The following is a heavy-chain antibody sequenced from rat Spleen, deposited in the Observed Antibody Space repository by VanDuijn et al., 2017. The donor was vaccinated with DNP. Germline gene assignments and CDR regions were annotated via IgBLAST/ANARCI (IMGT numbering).Heavy chain of an antibody. J-gene: IGHJ2*01. D-gene: IGHD4-3*01. CDR2: ISTSGYST. Sequence: EVQLVESGGGLVQPGRSLKLSCAASEFTFSNYAMAWVRQAPKRGLEWVATISTSGYSTYYRDSVKGRFTISRDNAKSTQYLQMDSLRSEDTATYYCARPPSYRYNSGGFDYWGQGVMVTVSS. V-gene: IGHV5S13*01. CDR1: EFTFSNYA. CDR3: ARPPSYRYNSGGFDY.